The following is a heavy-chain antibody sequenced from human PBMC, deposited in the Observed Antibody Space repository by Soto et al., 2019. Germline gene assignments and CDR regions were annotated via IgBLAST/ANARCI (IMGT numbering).Heavy chain of an antibody. D-gene: IGHD2-2*01. J-gene: IGHJ5*02. V-gene: IGHV4-59*08. Sequence: QVQLQESGPGLVKPSETLSLTCTVSGGSISSYYWSWIRQPPGKGLEWIGYIYYSGSTNYNPSLKSRVTISVDTSKNQFSLKLSSVAAADTAVYYCARGYGSSTSCYPGWFDPWGQGTLVTVSS. CDR2: IYYSGST. CDR3: ARGYGSSTSCYPGWFDP. CDR1: GGSISSYY.